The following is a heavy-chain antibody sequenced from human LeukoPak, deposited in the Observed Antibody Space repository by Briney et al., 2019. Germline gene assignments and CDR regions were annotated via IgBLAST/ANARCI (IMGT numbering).Heavy chain of an antibody. J-gene: IGHJ4*02. CDR1: GGTFSSYA. Sequence: GASVKVSCKASGGTFSSYAISWVRQAPGQGLEWMGRTIPILGIANYAQKFQGRVTITADKSTSTAYMELSSLRSEDTAVYYCARDLGNCSSTSCYHRRYTTTSYLVYWGQGTLVTVSS. CDR3: ARDLGNCSSTSCYHRRYTTTSYLVY. V-gene: IGHV1-69*04. CDR2: TIPILGIA. D-gene: IGHD2-2*01.